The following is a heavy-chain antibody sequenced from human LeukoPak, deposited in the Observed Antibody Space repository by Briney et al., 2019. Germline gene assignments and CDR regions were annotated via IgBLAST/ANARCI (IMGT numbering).Heavy chain of an antibody. CDR2: IIPIFGTA. J-gene: IGHJ6*02. V-gene: IGHV1-69*13. Sequence: ASVKVSCKASGGTFSSYAISWVRQAPGQGLEWMGGIIPIFGTANYAQKFQGRVSITADESTSTAYMELSSLRSEDTAVYYCASPVVVAAPDYYYGMDVWGQGTTVTVSS. CDR3: ASPVVVAAPDYYYGMDV. D-gene: IGHD2-15*01. CDR1: GGTFSSYA.